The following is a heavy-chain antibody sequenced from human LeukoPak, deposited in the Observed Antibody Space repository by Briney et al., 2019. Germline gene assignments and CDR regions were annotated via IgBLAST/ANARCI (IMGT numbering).Heavy chain of an antibody. CDR2: MNPNSGNT. Sequence: GASVKVSCKASGYTFTSYDINWVRQATGQGLEWMGWMNPNSGNTGYAQKFQGRVTMTRNTSISTAYMELSSLRSDDTAVYYCASGGAAAGSGSRNWFDPWGQGTLVTVSS. J-gene: IGHJ5*02. D-gene: IGHD6-13*01. CDR1: GYTFTSYD. V-gene: IGHV1-8*01. CDR3: ASGGAAAGSGSRNWFDP.